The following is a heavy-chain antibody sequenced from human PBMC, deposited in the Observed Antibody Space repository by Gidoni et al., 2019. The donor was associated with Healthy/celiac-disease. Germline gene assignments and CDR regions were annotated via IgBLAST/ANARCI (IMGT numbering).Heavy chain of an antibody. CDR1: GGSISSSSYY. CDR2: IYYSGST. CDR3: ARQFLYWFDP. V-gene: IGHV4-39*01. Sequence: QLQLQESGPGLVKPSETLSLPCTVSGGSISSSSYYWGWIRQPPGKGLEWIGSIYYSGSTDYNPSLKSRVTISVDTSKNQFSLKLSSVTAADTAVYYCARQFLYWFDPWGQGTLVTVSS. J-gene: IGHJ5*02.